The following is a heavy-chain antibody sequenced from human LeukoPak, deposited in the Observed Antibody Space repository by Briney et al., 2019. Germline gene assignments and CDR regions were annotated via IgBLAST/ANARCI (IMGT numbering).Heavy chain of an antibody. D-gene: IGHD6-19*01. CDR3: AKDQRYSSGWYNY. V-gene: IGHV3-23*01. Sequence: PGGSLRLSCAASGFTFSSYGMHWVRQAPGKGLEWVSAISGSGGSTYYADSVKGRFTISRDNSNTTLYLQMNSLSPEDTAVYYCAKDQRYSSGWYNYWGQGTLVTVSS. CDR1: GFTFSSYG. CDR2: ISGSGGST. J-gene: IGHJ4*02.